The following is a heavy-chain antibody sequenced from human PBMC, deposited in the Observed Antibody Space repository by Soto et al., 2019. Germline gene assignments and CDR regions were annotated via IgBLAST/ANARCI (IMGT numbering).Heavy chain of an antibody. D-gene: IGHD2-15*01. CDR3: AKVDCSGGSCYSLFGAFDI. CDR1: GFTFDDYA. V-gene: IGHV3-9*01. J-gene: IGHJ3*02. CDR2: ISWNSGSI. Sequence: GGSLRLSCAASGFTFDDYAMHWVRQAPGKGLEWVSGISWNSGSIGYADSVKGRFTISRDNAKNSLYLQMNSLRAEDTALYYCAKVDCSGGSCYSLFGAFDIWGQGTMVTVSS.